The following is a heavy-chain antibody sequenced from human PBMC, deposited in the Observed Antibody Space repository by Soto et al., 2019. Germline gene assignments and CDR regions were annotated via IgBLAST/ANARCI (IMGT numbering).Heavy chain of an antibody. J-gene: IGHJ5*02. Sequence: QVQLVQSGAEVKKPGSSVKVSCKASGGTFSSYAISWVRQAPGQGLEWMGGIIPIFGTANYAQKFQGRVTITADKSTSIAYMELSSLRSEDTAVYYCARSTMIVRKYDNWFDPWGQGTLVTVSS. V-gene: IGHV1-69*06. CDR3: ARSTMIVRKYDNWFDP. CDR2: IIPIFGTA. D-gene: IGHD3-22*01. CDR1: GGTFSSYA.